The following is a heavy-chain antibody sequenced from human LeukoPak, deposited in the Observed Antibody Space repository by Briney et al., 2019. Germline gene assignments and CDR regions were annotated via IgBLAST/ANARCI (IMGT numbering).Heavy chain of an antibody. CDR2: IYYSGST. CDR1: GGSISSSSYY. V-gene: IGHV4-39*07. J-gene: IGHJ5*02. D-gene: IGHD6-13*01. CDR3: ARSSYRTTWDRWFGP. Sequence: TSETLSLTCTVSGGSISSSSYYWGWIRQPPGKGLEWIGSIYYSGSTYYNPSLKSRVTISVDTSKNQFSLKLSSVTAADTAVYYCARSSYRTTWDRWFGPWGQGTLVTVSS.